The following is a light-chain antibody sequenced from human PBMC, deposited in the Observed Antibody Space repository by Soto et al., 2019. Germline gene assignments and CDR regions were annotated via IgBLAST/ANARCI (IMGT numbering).Light chain of an antibody. CDR2: AAL. J-gene: IGKJ4*01. CDR3: QQYLNYPLT. Sequence: DIQMTQSPSSLSASIGDRVTITCRASHDIGDFLAWFQQKPGKAPKALIFAALTLETGVPSRFSGRRSGTDFTLSISGLQPEDLATYYCQQYLNYPLTFGGGTKVDIK. V-gene: IGKV1-16*01. CDR1: HDIGDF.